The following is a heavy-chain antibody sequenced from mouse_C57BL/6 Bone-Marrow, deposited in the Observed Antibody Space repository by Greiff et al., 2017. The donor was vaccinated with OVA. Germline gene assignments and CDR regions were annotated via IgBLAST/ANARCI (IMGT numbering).Heavy chain of an antibody. V-gene: IGHV5-4*01. CDR2: ISDGGSYT. CDR1: GFTFSSYA. D-gene: IGHD1-1*01. J-gene: IGHJ2*01. CDR3: ARDGGLFLRSFDY. Sequence: EVMLVESGGGLVKPGGSLKLSCAASGFTFSSYAMSWVRQTPEKRLEWVATISDGGSYTYYPDNVKGRFTISRDNAKNNLYMQMSHLKSEDTAMYYCARDGGLFLRSFDYWGQGTTLTVSS.